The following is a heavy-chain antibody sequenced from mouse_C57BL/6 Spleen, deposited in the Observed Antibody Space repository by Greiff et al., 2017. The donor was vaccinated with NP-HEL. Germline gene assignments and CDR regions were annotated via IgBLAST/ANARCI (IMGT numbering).Heavy chain of an antibody. CDR1: GYAFSSSW. Sequence: VQLQQSGPELVKPGASVKISCKASGYAFSSSWMNWVKQRPGKGLEWIGRIYPGDGDTNYNGKFKGKATLTADKSSSTAYMQLSSLTSADSAVYFCARGIFYYFDYWGQGTTLTVSS. CDR2: IYPGDGDT. V-gene: IGHV1-82*01. CDR3: ARGIFYYFDY. J-gene: IGHJ2*01.